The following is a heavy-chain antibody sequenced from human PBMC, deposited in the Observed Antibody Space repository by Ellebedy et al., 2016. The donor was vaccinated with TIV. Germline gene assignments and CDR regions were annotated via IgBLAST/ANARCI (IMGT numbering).Heavy chain of an antibody. J-gene: IGHJ5*02. CDR1: GLIVSSHY. D-gene: IGHD3-3*01. V-gene: IGHV3-66*01. CDR2: IYSGGGT. CDR3: ARGSVWSGFIPSYNWFDP. Sequence: PGGSLRLSCAASGLIVSSHYMSWVRQGPGKGLEWVSIIYSGGGTYYADSVKGRFTISRDSSKNTLYLQMNSLRAEDTAVYYCARGSVWSGFIPSYNWFDPWGQGTLVTVSS.